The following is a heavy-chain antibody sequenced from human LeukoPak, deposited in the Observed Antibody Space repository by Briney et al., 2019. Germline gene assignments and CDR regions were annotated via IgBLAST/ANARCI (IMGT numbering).Heavy chain of an antibody. CDR1: GDSIDSGGFS. Sequence: SETLPLTCVVSGDSIDSGGFSWSWIRQAPGKGLEWIGYIYNSGSTFYNPSLESRLTISIDMSKNQMSMRLNSVTAADTAVYYCAKSNGYGLVDIWGQGTMVTVSS. J-gene: IGHJ3*02. V-gene: IGHV4-30-4*07. CDR3: AKSNGYGLVDI. CDR2: IYNSGST. D-gene: IGHD3-10*01.